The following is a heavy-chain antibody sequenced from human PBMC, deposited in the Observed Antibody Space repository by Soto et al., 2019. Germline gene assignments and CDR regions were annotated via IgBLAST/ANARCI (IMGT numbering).Heavy chain of an antibody. Sequence: PSETLSLTCTVSGVSISSDDFYWSWIRQHPGKGLEWIGYMYHTGNTYYNPSLRSRVTMSLDTSKNQFSLKLTSVTAADTALYYCVKYYYDSSGLNWFDPWGQGTLVTVS. D-gene: IGHD3-22*01. J-gene: IGHJ5*02. CDR1: GVSISSDDFY. CDR3: VKYYYDSSGLNWFDP. V-gene: IGHV4-31*03. CDR2: MYHTGNT.